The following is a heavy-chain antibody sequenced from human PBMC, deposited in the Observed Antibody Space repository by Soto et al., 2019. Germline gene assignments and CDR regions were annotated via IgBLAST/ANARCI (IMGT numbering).Heavy chain of an antibody. CDR1: GFTVNGNY. V-gene: IGHV3-66*01. CDR3: ARDMGGYSYGTLDY. J-gene: IGHJ4*02. D-gene: IGHD5-18*01. Sequence: EVQLVESGGGLVQPGGSLRLSCAASGFTVNGNYMNGVRQAPGKGLEWVSVIYSGGNTYYADSVKGRFTISRDNSKNTLYLQMNSLRAEDTAVYYCARDMGGYSYGTLDYWGQGTLVTVSS. CDR2: IYSGGNT.